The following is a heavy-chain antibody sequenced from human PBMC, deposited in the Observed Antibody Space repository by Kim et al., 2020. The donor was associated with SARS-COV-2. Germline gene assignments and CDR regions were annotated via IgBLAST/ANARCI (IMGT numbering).Heavy chain of an antibody. Sequence: GGSLRLSCAASGFTFSSYGMHWVRQAPGKGLEWVAVIWYDGSNKYYADSVKGRFTISRDNSKNTLYLQMNSLRAEDTAVYYCAKDSANCGGDCSLDYWGQGTLVTVSS. CDR1: GFTFSSYG. V-gene: IGHV3-33*06. D-gene: IGHD2-21*02. CDR3: AKDSANCGGDCSLDY. J-gene: IGHJ4*02. CDR2: IWYDGSNK.